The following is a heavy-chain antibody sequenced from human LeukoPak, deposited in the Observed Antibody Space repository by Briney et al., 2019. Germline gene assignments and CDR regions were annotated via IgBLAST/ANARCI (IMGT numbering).Heavy chain of an antibody. V-gene: IGHV4-59*01. J-gene: IGHJ3*02. D-gene: IGHD7-27*01. CDR1: GGSISSYY. CDR2: IYYGGST. Sequence: PSETLSLTCTVSGGSISSYYWSWIRQPPGKGLEWIGYIYYGGSTNYNPSLRSRVTISVDTSKNQFSLKLSSVTAADTAVYYCARETPIARPEPGEISAFDIWGQGTMVTVSS. CDR3: ARETPIARPEPGEISAFDI.